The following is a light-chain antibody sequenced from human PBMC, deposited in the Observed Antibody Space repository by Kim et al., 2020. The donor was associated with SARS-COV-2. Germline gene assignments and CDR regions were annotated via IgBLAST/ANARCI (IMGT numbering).Light chain of an antibody. CDR1: ALPNQY. Sequence: SYELTQPPSVSVSPGQTARITCSGDALPNQYAYWFQQKPGQAPVLVIYEDTERPSGIPEQFSGSTSGTTVTLTISGVQAEDEADYYCQSSDSSDTFWVFGGGTQLTVL. V-gene: IGLV3-25*03. J-gene: IGLJ3*02. CDR3: QSSDSSDTFWV. CDR2: EDT.